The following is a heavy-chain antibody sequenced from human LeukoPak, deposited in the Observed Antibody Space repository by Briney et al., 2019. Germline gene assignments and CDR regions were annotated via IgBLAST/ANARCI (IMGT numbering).Heavy chain of an antibody. CDR2: ISGSGGST. V-gene: IGHV3-23*01. Sequence: PGGSLRLSCAASGFTFSSYAMSWVRQAPGKGLEGVSAISGSGGSTYYADSVKGRFTISRDNAKNTLYLQMNSLRAEDTVVYYCPLSLSSSLDYWGQGTLVTVSS. J-gene: IGHJ4*02. D-gene: IGHD6-13*01. CDR3: PLSLSSSLDY. CDR1: GFTFSSYA.